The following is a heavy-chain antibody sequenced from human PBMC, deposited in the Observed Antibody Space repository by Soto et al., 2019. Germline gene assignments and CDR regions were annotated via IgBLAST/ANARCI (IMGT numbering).Heavy chain of an antibody. D-gene: IGHD6-13*01. CDR3: ARAQGNSSWDY. V-gene: IGHV4-34*01. Sequence: PSETLSLTCAFYGGSFSGYYWSWIRQPPGKGLEWIGEINHSGSTNYNPSLKSRVTISVDTSKNQFSLKLSSVTAADTAVYYCARAQGNSSWDYWGQGTLVTVSS. CDR2: INHSGST. J-gene: IGHJ4*02. CDR1: GGSFSGYY.